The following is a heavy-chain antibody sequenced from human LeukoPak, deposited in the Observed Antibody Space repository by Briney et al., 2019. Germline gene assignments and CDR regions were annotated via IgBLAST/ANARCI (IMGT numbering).Heavy chain of an antibody. CDR1: GFTFSSYA. Sequence: GGSLRLSCAASGFTFSSYAMHWVRQAPGKGLEWVAVISYDGSNKYYADSVKGRFTISRDNSKDTVYLQINGLRVEDTAVYYCARVQSGTRGWYTVDYWGQGTLVTVSS. J-gene: IGHJ4*02. D-gene: IGHD6-19*01. CDR2: ISYDGSNK. CDR3: ARVQSGTRGWYTVDY. V-gene: IGHV3-30*04.